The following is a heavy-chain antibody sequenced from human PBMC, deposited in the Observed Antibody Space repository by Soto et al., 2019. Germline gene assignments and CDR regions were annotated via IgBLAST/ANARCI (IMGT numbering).Heavy chain of an antibody. Sequence: QVQLQESGPGLVKPSQTLSLTCTVSGGSISSGGYYWSWIRQHPGKGLEWIGDIYYSGSTYYNPSLKGRVTISVDTSKNQFSLKLSSVTAADTAVYYCASISIVVGGAEYFQHWGQGTLVTVSS. CDR1: GGSISSGGYY. CDR2: IYYSGST. J-gene: IGHJ1*01. D-gene: IGHD2-21*01. V-gene: IGHV4-31*03. CDR3: ASISIVVGGAEYFQH.